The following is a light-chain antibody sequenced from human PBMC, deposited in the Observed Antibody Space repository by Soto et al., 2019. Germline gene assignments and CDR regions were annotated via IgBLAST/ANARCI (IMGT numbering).Light chain of an antibody. CDR1: QSITNW. CDR2: DAS. Sequence: DSQMTQSPSTLSASVGDRVTITCRASQSITNWLAWYQQKPGKAPKLLVYDASSLESRVPSRFSGSGSGTEFTLTISSLQPDDFATYYCQQYNSYSPLTFGPGTKVDIK. J-gene: IGKJ3*01. V-gene: IGKV1-5*01. CDR3: QQYNSYSPLT.